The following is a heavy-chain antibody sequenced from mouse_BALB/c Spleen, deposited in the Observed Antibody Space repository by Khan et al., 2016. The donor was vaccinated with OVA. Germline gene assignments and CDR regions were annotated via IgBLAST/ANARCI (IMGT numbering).Heavy chain of an antibody. CDR1: GFNIKDYY. CDR2: IDPENGDT. V-gene: IGHV14-1*02. Sequence: VQLKESGAELVRPGALVKLSCKASGFNIKDYYMHWVKQRPEQGLVWIGRIDPENGDTLYDPKFQGKASITSDQSSNTAYLQLSSLTSEDTAVYDCARDGYSPWFAYWGQGTLVTVSA. CDR3: ARDGYSPWFAY. D-gene: IGHD2-3*01. J-gene: IGHJ3*01.